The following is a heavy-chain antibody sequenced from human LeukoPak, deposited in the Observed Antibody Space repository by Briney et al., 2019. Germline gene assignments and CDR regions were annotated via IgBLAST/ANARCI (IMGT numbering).Heavy chain of an antibody. J-gene: IGHJ4*02. CDR1: GFTFSSYG. CDR3: AKDLIVPTTPFDS. D-gene: IGHD5-12*01. V-gene: IGHV3-23*01. Sequence: GGSLRLSCAASGFTFSSYGMSWVRQAAGTGLELVSAIVGSGDSTDYADSVKGRFTISRDNSKNTLYLQMNSLRAEDTAVYYCAKDLIVPTTPFDSWGQGTLVTVSS. CDR2: IVGSGDST.